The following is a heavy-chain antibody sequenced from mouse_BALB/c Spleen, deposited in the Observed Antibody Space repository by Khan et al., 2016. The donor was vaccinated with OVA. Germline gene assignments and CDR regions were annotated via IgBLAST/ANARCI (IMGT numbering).Heavy chain of an antibody. Sequence: EVELVESGGGLVKPGGSLKLSCAASGFTFSTYAMSWVRQTPEKRLEWVATISSDGDYTYFPDNVTGRFTISRDNAKNTLCLQMTSLRSEDTAMYYCARSRYGNVAYWGQGTLVTVSA. CDR3: ARSRYGNVAY. CDR2: ISSDGDYT. J-gene: IGHJ3*01. V-gene: IGHV5-9-3*01. CDR1: GFTFSTYA. D-gene: IGHD2-1*01.